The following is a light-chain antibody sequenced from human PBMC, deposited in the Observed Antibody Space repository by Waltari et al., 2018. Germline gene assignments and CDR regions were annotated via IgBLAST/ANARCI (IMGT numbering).Light chain of an antibody. CDR3: LHYGRSKT. CDR1: QSVASSY. V-gene: IGKV3-20*01. CDR2: GVS. J-gene: IGKJ2*01. Sequence: DIMLTQSPGTLSLSPGERATLSCRTSQSVASSYLSWYQQKPGQAPRLLIDGVSNRASGIPDRFSGSGSGTDFSLTINRLEPEDFAVYYCLHYGRSKTFGQGTRLEIK.